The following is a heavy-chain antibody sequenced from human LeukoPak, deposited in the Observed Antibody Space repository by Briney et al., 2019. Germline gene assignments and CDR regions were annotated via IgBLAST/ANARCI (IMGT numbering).Heavy chain of an antibody. Sequence: GGSLRLSCAASGFTFSTYAMNWVRQTPGRGLEWVSAISGTGGSTYYADSVKGRFTISRDNSKNTLYLQMNSLRAEDTAVYYCAKDVAGSGSYSFDYWGQGTLVTVSS. CDR2: ISGTGGST. CDR3: AKDVAGSGSYSFDY. CDR1: GFTFSTYA. V-gene: IGHV3-23*01. J-gene: IGHJ4*02. D-gene: IGHD1-26*01.